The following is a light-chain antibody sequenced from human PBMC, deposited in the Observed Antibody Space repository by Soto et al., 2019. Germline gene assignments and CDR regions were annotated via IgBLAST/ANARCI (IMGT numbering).Light chain of an antibody. CDR3: SSYTSSSTPFYV. V-gene: IGLV2-14*01. J-gene: IGLJ1*01. CDR2: DVS. CDR1: SSDVGGYND. Sequence: QSALTQPASVSGSPGQSITISCTGTSSDVGGYNDVSWYQQHPGNAPKLMIYDVSNRPSGVSNRFSGSKSGNTAALTISGLQAEDDADYYCSSYTSSSTPFYVFGTGTKLTVL.